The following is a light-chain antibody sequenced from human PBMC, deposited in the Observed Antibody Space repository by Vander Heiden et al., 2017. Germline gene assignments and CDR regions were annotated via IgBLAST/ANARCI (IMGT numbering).Light chain of an antibody. CDR1: QSIDNF. V-gene: IGKV1-39*01. CDR3: QQGDSIPFT. CDR2: SAS. Sequence: DIQMTQSPSSLSASVGDTVTITCRASQSIDNFLNWYQHQPGKAPTLLISSASNLHGGVPSRFSGSGSGTDFTLTIAMLQPEDFATYSCQQGDSIPFTFGHGTKVDAK. J-gene: IGKJ3*01.